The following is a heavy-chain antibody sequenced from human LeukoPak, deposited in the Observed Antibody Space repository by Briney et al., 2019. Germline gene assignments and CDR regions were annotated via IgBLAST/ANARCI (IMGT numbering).Heavy chain of an antibody. CDR1: GGTFSSYA. J-gene: IGHJ4*02. V-gene: IGHV1-69*05. Sequence: SVKVSCKASGGTFSSYAISWVRQAPGQGLEWMGRIIPIFGTANYAQKFQGRVTITTDESTSTAYMELSSLRSEDTAVYYCARNLXXXXXEGXXXXWXQGTLVTVSS. CDR3: ARNLXXXXXEGXXXX. CDR2: IIPIFGTA.